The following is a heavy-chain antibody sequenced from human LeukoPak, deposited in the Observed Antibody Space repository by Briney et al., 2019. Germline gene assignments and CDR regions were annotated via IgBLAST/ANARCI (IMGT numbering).Heavy chain of an antibody. V-gene: IGHV4-59*08. CDR3: ARLSDLVGLYYFDY. Sequence: SETLSLTCTVSGDSISSYYWSWIRQPPGKGLEWIGYIYHSGSTKYNPSLKSRVTISVDTSKNQFSLKLSSVTAADTAVYYCARLSDLVGLYYFDYWGQGTLVTVSS. D-gene: IGHD2-21*01. J-gene: IGHJ4*02. CDR2: IYHSGST. CDR1: GDSISSYY.